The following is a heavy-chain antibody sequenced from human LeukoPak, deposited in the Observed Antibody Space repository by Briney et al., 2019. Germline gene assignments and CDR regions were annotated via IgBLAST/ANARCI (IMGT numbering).Heavy chain of an antibody. V-gene: IGHV4-4*02. J-gene: IGHJ4*02. Sequence: SETLSLTCAVSGGSISSSNWWSWVRQPPGKGLEWIGEIYHSGSTNYNPSLKSRVTISVDKSKNQFSLKLTSLTAAGTAVYYCARAGVSSGYWSLWGQGTLVTVSS. CDR2: IYHSGST. CDR1: GGSISSSNW. D-gene: IGHD3-22*01. CDR3: ARAGVSSGYWSL.